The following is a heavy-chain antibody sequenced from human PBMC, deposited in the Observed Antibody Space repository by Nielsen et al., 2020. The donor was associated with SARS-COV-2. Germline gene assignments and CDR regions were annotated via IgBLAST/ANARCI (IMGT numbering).Heavy chain of an antibody. D-gene: IGHD3-16*02. CDR3: ARVVRKITFGGVIAHFDY. J-gene: IGHJ4*02. V-gene: IGHV1-18*01. CDR1: GYTFTSYG. CDR2: ISAYNSNT. Sequence: ASVKVSCKASGYTFTSYGISWVRQAPGQGLEWIGWISAYNSNTNYAQKLQGRVTMTTDTSTSTAYMELRSLRSDDTAVYYCARVVRKITFGGVIAHFDYWGQGTLVTSPQ.